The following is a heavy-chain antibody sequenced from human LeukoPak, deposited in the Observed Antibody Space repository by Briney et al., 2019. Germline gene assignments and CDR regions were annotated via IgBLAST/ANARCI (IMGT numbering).Heavy chain of an antibody. J-gene: IGHJ6*03. V-gene: IGHV1-18*01. CDR2: ISAYNGNT. Sequence: ASVRGSCKASGYTFTSSGISWVRQATGQGLEWMGWISAYNGNTKYAQKLQGRVTMTTDTSTRTAYTELRSARSDATAVYYCARDTSGYSGYMDVWGKGTTVTISS. CDR3: ARDTSGYSGYMDV. D-gene: IGHD6-13*01. CDR1: GYTFTSSG.